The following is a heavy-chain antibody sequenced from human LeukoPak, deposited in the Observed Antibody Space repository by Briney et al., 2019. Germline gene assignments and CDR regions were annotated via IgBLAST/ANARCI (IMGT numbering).Heavy chain of an antibody. Sequence: GASVKVSCKASGGTFSSYAISWVRQAPGQGLEWMGGIIPIFGTANYAQKLQGRVTITADESTSTAYMELSSLRSEDTAVYYCARVPLYDYVWGSYRSPLRGYFDYWGQGTLVTVSS. CDR1: GGTFSSYA. CDR2: IIPIFGTA. J-gene: IGHJ4*02. D-gene: IGHD3-16*02. CDR3: ARVPLYDYVWGSYRSPLRGYFDY. V-gene: IGHV1-69*13.